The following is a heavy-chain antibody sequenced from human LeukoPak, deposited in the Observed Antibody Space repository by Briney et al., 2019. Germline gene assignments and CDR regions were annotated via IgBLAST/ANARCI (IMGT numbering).Heavy chain of an antibody. CDR1: GGSISSSAW. V-gene: IGHV4-4*02. J-gene: IGHJ5*02. CDR3: ASSNNYVWFDP. CDR2: VYHTGST. Sequence: SETLSLTCAVSGGSISSSAWWSWVRQPPGKGLEWIGEVYHTGSTKCNPSLKSRVSMSVDKSKNQFSLKMSPVTAADTAVYYCASSNNYVWFDPWGQGALVTVSS. D-gene: IGHD4-11*01.